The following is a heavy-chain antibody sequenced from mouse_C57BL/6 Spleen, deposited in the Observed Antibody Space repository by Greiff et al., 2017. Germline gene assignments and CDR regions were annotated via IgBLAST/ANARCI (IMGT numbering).Heavy chain of an antibody. CDR2: INPSTGGT. D-gene: IGHD2-4*01. Sequence: VHVKQSGPELVKPGASVKISCKASGYSFTGYYMNWVKQSPEKSLEWIGEINPSTGGTTYNQKFKAKATLTVDKSSSTAYMQLKSLTSEDSAVYYCARYDYEFAYWGQGTLVTVSA. CDR3: ARYDYEFAY. J-gene: IGHJ3*01. CDR1: GYSFTGYY. V-gene: IGHV1-42*01.